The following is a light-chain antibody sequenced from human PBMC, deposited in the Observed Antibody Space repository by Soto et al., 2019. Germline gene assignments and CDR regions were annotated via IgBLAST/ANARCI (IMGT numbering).Light chain of an antibody. CDR1: SSNIGAGYD. Sequence: QSVLTQPPSVSGAPGQRGTISCTGSSSNIGAGYDVHWYQQLPGTAPKLLIYGNSNRPSGVPDRFSGSKSGTSASLAITGLQAEDEADYYCQSYDSSLSGYNDVFGTGNKVTVL. V-gene: IGLV1-40*01. CDR2: GNS. J-gene: IGLJ1*01. CDR3: QSYDSSLSGYNDV.